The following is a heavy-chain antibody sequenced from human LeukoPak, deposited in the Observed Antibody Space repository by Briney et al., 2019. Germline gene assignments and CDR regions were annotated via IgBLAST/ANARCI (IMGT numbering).Heavy chain of an antibody. Sequence: SETLSLTCSVSNASIISSSYYWGWIRQPPGKGLEWIGSIYYRGRTYYNPSLKIRVTISADTSKNQFSLKLSSVTAADTAVYYCARYGMFRGVIIPGPRGAFEIWAKGQWSPSLQ. V-gene: IGHV4-39*01. D-gene: IGHD3-10*01. CDR2: IYYRGRT. CDR1: NASIISSSYY. J-gene: IGHJ3*02. CDR3: ARYGMFRGVIIPGPRGAFEI.